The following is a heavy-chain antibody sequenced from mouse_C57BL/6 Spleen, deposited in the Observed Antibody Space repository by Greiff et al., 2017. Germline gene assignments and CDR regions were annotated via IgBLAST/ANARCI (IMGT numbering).Heavy chain of an antibody. CDR2: ISSGGSYT. CDR1: GFTFSSYG. Sequence: EVQLVESGGDLVKPGGSLKLSCAASGFTFSSYGMSWVRQTPDKRLEWVATISSGGSYTYYPDSVKGRFTISRDNATNTLYLQMSSLKSEDTAMYDCARQLVTDAMDYWGQGTSVTVSS. J-gene: IGHJ4*01. V-gene: IGHV5-6*01. CDR3: ARQLVTDAMDY. D-gene: IGHD2-13*01.